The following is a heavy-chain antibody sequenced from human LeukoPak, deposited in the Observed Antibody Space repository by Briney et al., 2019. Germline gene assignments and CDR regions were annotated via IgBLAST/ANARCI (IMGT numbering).Heavy chain of an antibody. CDR1: GGSFSNYY. CDR3: ARRWNYGRNYYIDV. J-gene: IGHJ6*03. D-gene: IGHD1-7*01. Sequence: SEILSLTCAVYGGSFSNYYWSWIRQPPGKGLEWIGEINDSGRTNYNPSLMSRVTVSVDTSKKQFSLRLTSVTATDTAVYYCARRWNYGRNYYIDVWGKGATVSVSS. CDR2: INDSGRT. V-gene: IGHV4-34*01.